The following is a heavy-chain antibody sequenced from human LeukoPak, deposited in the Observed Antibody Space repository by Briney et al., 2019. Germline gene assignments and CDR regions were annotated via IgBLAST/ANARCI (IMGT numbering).Heavy chain of an antibody. Sequence: GGSLRLSCAASAFSFSNFAMGWDPPAPGKGLEWVSPVSISGGSTYYADSVKGRFTISRDNSKNTLYLQMNSLRAEDTAVYYCAKDRGPYDYGSGSYYNGVFDYWGQGTLVTVSS. CDR3: AKDRGPYDYGSGSYYNGVFDY. CDR2: VSISGGST. D-gene: IGHD3-10*01. CDR1: AFSFSNFA. J-gene: IGHJ4*02. V-gene: IGHV3-23*01.